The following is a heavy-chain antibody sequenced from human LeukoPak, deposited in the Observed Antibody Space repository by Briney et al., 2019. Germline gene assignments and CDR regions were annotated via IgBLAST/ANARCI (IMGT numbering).Heavy chain of an antibody. J-gene: IGHJ4*02. V-gene: IGHV3-30-3*01. CDR3: ARDDTMVRGVPDY. D-gene: IGHD3-10*01. CDR2: ISYDGSNK. CDR1: GFTFSSYA. Sequence: GGSLRLSCAASGFTFSSYAMHWVRQAPGKGLEWVAVISYDGSNKYYADSVKGRFTISRDNSKNTLYLQMNSLRAEDTAVYYCARDDTMVRGVPDYWGQGTLVTVSS.